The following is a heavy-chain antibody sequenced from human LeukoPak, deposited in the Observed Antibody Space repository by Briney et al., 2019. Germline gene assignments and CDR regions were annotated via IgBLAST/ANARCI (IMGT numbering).Heavy chain of an antibody. CDR3: SAFLGECSCYLAPCY. D-gene: IGHD3-22*01. CDR2: ISSSSSTI. CDR1: GFTFSSYS. Sequence: GGSLRLSCAASGFTFSSYSMNWVRQAPGKGLEWVSCISSSSSTIYYADSVKGRFTISRDNAKNSLYLQMNSLRAEDTAVYYWSAFLGECSCYLAPCYWGQGTPVTVSS. V-gene: IGHV3-48*01. J-gene: IGHJ4*02.